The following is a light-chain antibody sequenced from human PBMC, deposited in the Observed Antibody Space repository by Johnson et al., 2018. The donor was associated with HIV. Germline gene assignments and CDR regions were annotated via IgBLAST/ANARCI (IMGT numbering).Light chain of an antibody. V-gene: IGLV1-51*02. CDR3: GPWDNSLRAS. J-gene: IGLJ1*01. CDR2: END. Sequence: QSVLTQPPSVSAAPGQKVTISCSGSTSNIGNNYVSWYQQLPGTAPRLLIYENDKRPSGIPDRFSGSKSGTSATLGITGLQTGDEADYYCGPWDNSLRASLGTGTKVTVL. CDR1: TSNIGNNY.